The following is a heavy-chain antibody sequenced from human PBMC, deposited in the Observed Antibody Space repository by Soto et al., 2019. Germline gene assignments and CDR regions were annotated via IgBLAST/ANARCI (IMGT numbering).Heavy chain of an antibody. J-gene: IGHJ4*01. D-gene: IGHD3-22*01. V-gene: IGHV4-39*01. CDR2: IYYSGLS. CDR1: GGSISSTNHY. CDR3: ARHGYYYDSTGYYYFI. Sequence: SETLSLTCTVSGGSISSTNHYWGWIRQSPGKGLEWIGDIYYSGLSRYNPSLKSRLTISVDTSKNQFSLELRSVTAADTAVYYCARHGYYYDSTGYYYFIWGHGTLVTVSS.